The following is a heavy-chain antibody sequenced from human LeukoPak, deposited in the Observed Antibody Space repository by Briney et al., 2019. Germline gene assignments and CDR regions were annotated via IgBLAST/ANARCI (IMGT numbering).Heavy chain of an antibody. CDR3: ALRPVHYYGSGSYWGFDP. CDR1: GYTLTELS. V-gene: IGHV1-24*01. D-gene: IGHD3-10*01. J-gene: IGHJ5*02. CDR2: FDPEDGET. Sequence: GASVKVSCKVSGYTLTELSMHCVRQAPGKGLERMVRFDPEDGETLYAQKFQSRVTMTEDTSTDTAYMELSSLRSEDTAVYYCALRPVHYYGSGSYWGFDPWGQGTLVTVSS.